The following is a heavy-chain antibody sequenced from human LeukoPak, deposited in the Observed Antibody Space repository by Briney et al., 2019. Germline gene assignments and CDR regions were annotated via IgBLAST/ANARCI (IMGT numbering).Heavy chain of an antibody. V-gene: IGHV3-30-3*01. CDR2: TSSDLNVK. CDR3: AREGYYGSGSPPSLYFDY. Sequence: GGSLRLSCAASGYTFRNYVIHWVRQAPGKGLEWVAVTSSDLNVKLYADSVKGRFTISRDNSRSTLYLQMNSLRPEDTAIYYCAREGYYGSGSPPSLYFDYWGQGTLVTVSS. J-gene: IGHJ4*02. D-gene: IGHD3-10*01. CDR1: GYTFRNYV.